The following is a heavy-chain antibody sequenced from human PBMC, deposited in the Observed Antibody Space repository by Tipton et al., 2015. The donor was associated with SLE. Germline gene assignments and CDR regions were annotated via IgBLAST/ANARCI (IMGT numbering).Heavy chain of an antibody. CDR1: GFTFSGSA. CDR3: TRPQWELLEGGDFDY. Sequence: SLRLSCAASGFTFSGSAMHWVRQASRKGLEWVGRIRSKANSYATAYAASVKGRFTISRDDSKNTAYLQMNSLKTEDTAVYYCTRPQWELLEGGDFDYWGQGTLVTVSS. D-gene: IGHD1-26*01. J-gene: IGHJ4*02. CDR2: IRSKANSYAT. V-gene: IGHV3-73*01.